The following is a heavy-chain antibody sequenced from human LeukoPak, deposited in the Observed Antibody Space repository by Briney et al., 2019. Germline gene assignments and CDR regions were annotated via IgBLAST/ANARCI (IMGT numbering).Heavy chain of an antibody. J-gene: IGHJ4*02. CDR1: GFTFSSYA. CDR2: ISGSGGST. D-gene: IGHD3-22*01. CDR3: AKEHYYDSSGYPSFDY. V-gene: IGHV3-23*01. Sequence: GGSLRLSCAASGFTFSSYAMSWVRQAPGKGLEWVSAISGSGGSTYYADSVKGRFTISRDNSKNTLYLQMNSLRAEDTAVYYCAKEHYYDSSGYPSFDYWGQGTLVTVSS.